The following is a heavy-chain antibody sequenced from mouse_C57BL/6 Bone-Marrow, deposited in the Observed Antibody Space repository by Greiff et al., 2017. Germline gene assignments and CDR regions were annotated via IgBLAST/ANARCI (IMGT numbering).Heavy chain of an antibody. D-gene: IGHD2-5*01. J-gene: IGHJ4*01. Sequence: QVQLQQSGAELAKPGASVKLSCKASGYTFTRYCMYWVKQRPGQGLEWIGYIIPGSGYTKYHQKVKDQATLPADKSTITVYMQRSSLTYEDSAVYYCALYISNPYAMDYWGQGTSVTVSS. V-gene: IGHV1-7*01. CDR1: GYTFTRYC. CDR3: ALYISNPYAMDY. CDR2: IIPGSGYT.